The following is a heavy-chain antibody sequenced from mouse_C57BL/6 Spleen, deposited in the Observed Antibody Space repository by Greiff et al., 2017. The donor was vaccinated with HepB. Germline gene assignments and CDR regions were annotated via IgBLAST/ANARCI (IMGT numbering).Heavy chain of an antibody. D-gene: IGHD1-1*01. CDR2: MNPNNGGT. Sequence: VQLQQSGPELVKPGASVKISCKASGYTFTDYYMNWVKQRHGKSLEWIGDMNPNNGGTSYNQKFKGKATLTVDKSSSTAYMELRSLTSEDSAVYYCARRRITTVVGDYWGQGTTLTVSS. V-gene: IGHV1-26*01. J-gene: IGHJ2*01. CDR3: ARRRITTVVGDY. CDR1: GYTFTDYY.